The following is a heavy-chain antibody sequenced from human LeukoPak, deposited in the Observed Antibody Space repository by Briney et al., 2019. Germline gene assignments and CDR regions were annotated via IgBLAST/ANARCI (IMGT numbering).Heavy chain of an antibody. CDR2: IYYTGTP. D-gene: IGHD5-12*01. CDR1: GDSISTYY. V-gene: IGHV4-59*01. J-gene: IGHJ5*02. Sequence: PSETLSLTCTVSGDSISTYYWSWIRQPPGKGLEWIGYIYYTGTPNYNPSLKSRVTMSVDTSKNQFSLRLTSVTAADTAVYYCARVGGYDLGDWFNPWGQGTLVTVSS. CDR3: ARVGGYDLGDWFNP.